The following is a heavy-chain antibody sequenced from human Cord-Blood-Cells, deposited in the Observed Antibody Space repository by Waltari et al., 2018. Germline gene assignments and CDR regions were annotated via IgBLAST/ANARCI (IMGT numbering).Heavy chain of an antibody. J-gene: IGHJ5*02. Sequence: QVQLVQSGAEVKKPGASVKVSCKASGYTFTGYYMHWVRQAPGQGLEWMGCMNPNRGGTTYAREVQGRVTMTRDTSISTAYMELSRLRSDDTAVYYCAKVAATANWFDPWGQGTLVTVSS. V-gene: IGHV1-2*02. D-gene: IGHD2-15*01. CDR1: GYTFTGYY. CDR3: AKVAATANWFDP. CDR2: MNPNRGGT.